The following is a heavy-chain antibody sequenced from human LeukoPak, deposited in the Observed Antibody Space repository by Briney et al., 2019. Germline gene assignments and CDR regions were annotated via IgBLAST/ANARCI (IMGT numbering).Heavy chain of an antibody. CDR1: GFTFSSYA. V-gene: IGHV3-23*01. CDR3: AKRGKSCSSASCSSLYYFDY. D-gene: IGHD2-2*01. CDR2: IGGSSGNT. J-gene: IGHJ4*02. Sequence: GGSLRLSCAASGFTFSSYAMSWVRQAPGKGLEWVSTIGGSSGNTYNADSVKGRFTISRDNSKNTLYLQMSSLRAEDTAIYYCAKRGKSCSSASCSSLYYFDYWGQGTLVTVSS.